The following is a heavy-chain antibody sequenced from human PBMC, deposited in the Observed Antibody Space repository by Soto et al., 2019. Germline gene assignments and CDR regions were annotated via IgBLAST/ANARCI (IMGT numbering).Heavy chain of an antibody. V-gene: IGHV3-33*01. CDR2: IWYDGSNK. D-gene: IGHD4-17*01. J-gene: IGHJ6*03. CDR3: ARDHNGDYSLYYYYYMDV. Sequence: QVQLVESGGGVVQPGRSLRLSCAASGFTFSSYGMHWVRQAPGKGLEWVAVIWYDGSNKYYADSVKGRFTISRDNSKNTLYLQMNSLRAEDTAVYYCARDHNGDYSLYYYYYMDVWGKGTTVTVSS. CDR1: GFTFSSYG.